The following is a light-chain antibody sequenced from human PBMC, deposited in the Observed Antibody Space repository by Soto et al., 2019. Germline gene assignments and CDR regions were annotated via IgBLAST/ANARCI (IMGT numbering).Light chain of an antibody. CDR3: QQYENWPLHT. J-gene: IGKJ2*01. Sequence: EIVMTQSPGTLSVSPGERATLSCRASQSVSRNLAWYQQKPGQAPRLLIYGASTRATGIPARFSGSGSGTEFTLTISSLQSEDFAVYYCQQYENWPLHTFGQGTKLEIK. V-gene: IGKV3-15*01. CDR1: QSVSRN. CDR2: GAS.